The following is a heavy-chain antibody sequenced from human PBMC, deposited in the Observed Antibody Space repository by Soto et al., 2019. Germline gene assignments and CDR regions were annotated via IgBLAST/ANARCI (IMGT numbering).Heavy chain of an antibody. CDR1: GGSISSSSYY. J-gene: IGHJ6*03. Sequence: PSETLSLTCTVSGGSISSSSYYWGWIRQPPGKGLEWIGSIYYSGSTYYNPSLKSRVTISVDTSKNQFSLKLSSVTAADTAVYYCARHNSNFGVVTPFRYYYMDVWGKGTTVTVSS. V-gene: IGHV4-39*01. D-gene: IGHD3-3*01. CDR3: ARHNSNFGVVTPFRYYYMDV. CDR2: IYYSGST.